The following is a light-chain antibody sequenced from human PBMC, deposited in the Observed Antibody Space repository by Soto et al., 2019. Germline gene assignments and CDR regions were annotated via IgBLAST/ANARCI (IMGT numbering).Light chain of an antibody. CDR3: SSKSSGSTPML. Sequence: QSALTQPASVSGSPGQSITISCTGTSSDVGGYRFVSWYQHHPGEAPKLIIYEVSNRPSGVSSRFSDSKSGNTASLTISGLQAEDESLYYCSSKSSGSTPMLFGGGTKVTVL. CDR1: SSDVGGYRF. J-gene: IGLJ3*02. CDR2: EVS. V-gene: IGLV2-14*01.